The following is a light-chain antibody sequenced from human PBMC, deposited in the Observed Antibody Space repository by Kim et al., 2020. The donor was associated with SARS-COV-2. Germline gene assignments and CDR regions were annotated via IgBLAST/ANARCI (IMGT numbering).Light chain of an antibody. CDR2: DAS. CDR3: CSYAGSYPYV. V-gene: IGLV2-11*01. Sequence: GQSVTMSCTGTSSAVGGYNYVSCYQQHPGNAPKLMIYDASKRPSGVPDRFSGSKSGNTASLTISGLQAEDEADYYCCSYAGSYPYVFGTGTKVTVL. J-gene: IGLJ1*01. CDR1: SSAVGGYNY.